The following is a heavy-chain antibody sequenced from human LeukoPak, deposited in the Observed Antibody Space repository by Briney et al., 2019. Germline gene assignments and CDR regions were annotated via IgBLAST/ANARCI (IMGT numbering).Heavy chain of an antibody. D-gene: IGHD3-22*01. Sequence: PGGSLRLSCAASGFTFSSYAMSWVRQAPGKGLEWVSAISGSGGSTYYADSVKGRFTISRDNSKNTLYLQMNSLRAEDTAVYYCAEVQKRRYYDSSGYSLDPWGQGTLVTVSS. V-gene: IGHV3-23*01. CDR3: AEVQKRRYYDSSGYSLDP. J-gene: IGHJ5*02. CDR1: GFTFSSYA. CDR2: ISGSGGST.